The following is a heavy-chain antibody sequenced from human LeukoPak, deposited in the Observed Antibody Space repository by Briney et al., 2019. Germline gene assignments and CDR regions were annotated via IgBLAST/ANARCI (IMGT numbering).Heavy chain of an antibody. Sequence: GGSLRLSCAASGFSFSNAWMNWVRQAPGKGLEWVGRILSKTSGGTTDYATPVKGRFTISRDDSKNMLYLQMNSLRGEDTAVYYCAKHKENYGDSCLDDYWGQGTLVTVSS. CDR2: ILSKTSGGTT. CDR3: AKHKENYGDSCLDDY. D-gene: IGHD4-17*01. V-gene: IGHV3-15*07. CDR1: GFSFSNAW. J-gene: IGHJ4*02.